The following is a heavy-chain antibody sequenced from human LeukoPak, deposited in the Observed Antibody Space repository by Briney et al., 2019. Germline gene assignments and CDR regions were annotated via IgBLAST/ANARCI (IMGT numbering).Heavy chain of an antibody. CDR1: GFTFSSYA. V-gene: IGHV3-30*01. Sequence: GRSLRLSCAASGFTFSSYAMHWVRQAPGKGLEWVAVISYDGSNKYYAGSVKGRFTISRDNSKNTLYLQMNSLRAEDTAVYYCARDEGTALDYWGQGTLVTVSS. CDR3: ARDEGTALDY. D-gene: IGHD3-10*01. CDR2: ISYDGSNK. J-gene: IGHJ4*02.